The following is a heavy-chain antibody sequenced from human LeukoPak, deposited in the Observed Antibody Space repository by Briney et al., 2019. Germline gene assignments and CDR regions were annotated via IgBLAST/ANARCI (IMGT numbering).Heavy chain of an antibody. CDR1: GFTFSSYV. D-gene: IGHD4-17*01. CDR2: ISGSGGST. V-gene: IGHV3-23*01. J-gene: IGHJ5*02. CDR3: IVFGDSNH. Sequence: GGSLRLSCAASGFTFSSYVMSWVRQAPGKGMEWVSTISGSGGSTCYADSVKGRFTISRDTSKNTLYLQINSLRVEDTAVYYCIVFGDSNHWGQGTLVTVSS.